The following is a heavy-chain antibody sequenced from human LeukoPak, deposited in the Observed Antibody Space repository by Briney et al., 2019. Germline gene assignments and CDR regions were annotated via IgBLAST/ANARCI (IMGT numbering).Heavy chain of an antibody. Sequence: ASVKVSCKASGYTFTGYCMHWVRQAPGQGFEWMGWINPNSGGTNYAQKFQGRVTMTRDTSISTAYMELSRLRSDDTAVYYCARSNWNHFDYWGQGTLVTVSS. CDR1: GYTFTGYC. D-gene: IGHD1-20*01. CDR2: INPNSGGT. J-gene: IGHJ4*02. V-gene: IGHV1-2*02. CDR3: ARSNWNHFDY.